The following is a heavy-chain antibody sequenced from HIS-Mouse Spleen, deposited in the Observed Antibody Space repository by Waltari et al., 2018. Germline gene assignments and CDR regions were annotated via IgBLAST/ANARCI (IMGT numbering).Heavy chain of an antibody. V-gene: IGHV3-30*04. Sequence: QVQLVASGVGVVQPGRSLRLSWAASGFTFSSYAIHWVRQVPGKGLEWVAVISYDGSNKYYADSVKGRFTISRDNSKNTLYLQMNSLRAEDTAVYYCARESRIQLWSYYFDYWGQGTLVTVSS. CDR1: GFTFSSYA. J-gene: IGHJ4*02. CDR2: ISYDGSNK. D-gene: IGHD5-18*01. CDR3: ARESRIQLWSYYFDY.